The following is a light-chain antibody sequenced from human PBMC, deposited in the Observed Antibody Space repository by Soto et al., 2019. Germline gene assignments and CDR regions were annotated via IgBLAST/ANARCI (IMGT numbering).Light chain of an antibody. J-gene: IGKJ3*01. CDR1: QSVSSSY. CDR2: GAS. V-gene: IGKV3-20*01. Sequence: EIVLTQSPGTLSLSPGERATLSCRASQSVSSSYLAWYQQKPGQAPRLLIYGASSRATGIPDRFSGSGSGTDCTLTISRLEPEDFAVYYCQQYGSSSGFTFGPGTKVDIK. CDR3: QQYGSSSGFT.